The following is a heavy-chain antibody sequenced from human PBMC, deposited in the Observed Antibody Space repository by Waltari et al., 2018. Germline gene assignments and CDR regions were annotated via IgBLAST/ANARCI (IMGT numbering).Heavy chain of an antibody. CDR2: IWYDGSNK. V-gene: IGHV3-33*01. J-gene: IGHJ4*02. CDR1: GFTFSSYA. CDR3: ARDHYDSSGRHFDY. D-gene: IGHD3-22*01. Sequence: QVQLVESGGGVVQPGRALRLYCAASGFTFSSYAMHWVRQAPGKGLEWVAVIWYDGSNKYYADSVKGRFTISRDNSKNTLYLQMNSLRAEDTAVYYCARDHYDSSGRHFDYWGQGTLVTVSS.